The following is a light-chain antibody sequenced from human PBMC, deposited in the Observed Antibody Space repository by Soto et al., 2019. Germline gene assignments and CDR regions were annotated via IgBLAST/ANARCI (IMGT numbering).Light chain of an antibody. V-gene: IGKV3-20*01. CDR1: QSVSSSY. J-gene: IGKJ1*01. CDR2: GAS. CDR3: QQYGSSPRT. Sequence: EIVLTQSPGTLSLSPGERATLSCGASQSVSSSYLGWYQQKPGQAPRLLIYGASSRATGIPDRFSGSGSGTDFTLTISRLEPEDFAVYYCQQYGSSPRTFGQGTKVEIK.